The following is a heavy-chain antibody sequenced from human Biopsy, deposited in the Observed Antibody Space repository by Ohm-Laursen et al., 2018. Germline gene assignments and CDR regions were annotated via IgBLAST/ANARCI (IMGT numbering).Heavy chain of an antibody. CDR1: GFRFTSYG. CDR2: IWYDGNYE. J-gene: IGHJ4*02. CDR3: VKATASYDSRGYYYDY. D-gene: IGHD3-22*01. Sequence: SSLRLSCTASGFRFTSYGMHWVRQAPGKGLEWVAAIWYDGNYEKYRDSVRGRFTISRDNAKKSLYLQMNSLRAEDTALYYCVKATASYDSRGYYYDYWGQGTLVTVSS. V-gene: IGHV3-33*03.